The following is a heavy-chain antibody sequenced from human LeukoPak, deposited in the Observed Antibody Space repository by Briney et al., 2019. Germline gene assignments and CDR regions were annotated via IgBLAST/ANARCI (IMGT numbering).Heavy chain of an antibody. CDR3: ARIQPSGWPNGYYFDY. CDR1: GFSLSTSGMR. V-gene: IGHV2-70*04. CDR2: IDWDDDK. D-gene: IGHD6-19*01. Sequence: SGPTLVNPTQTLTLTCTFSGFSLSTSGMRASWIRQPPGKALEWLARIDWDDDKFYSTSLKTRLTISKDTSKNQVVLTMTNMDPVDTATYYCARIQPSGWPNGYYFDYWGQGTLVTVSS. J-gene: IGHJ4*02.